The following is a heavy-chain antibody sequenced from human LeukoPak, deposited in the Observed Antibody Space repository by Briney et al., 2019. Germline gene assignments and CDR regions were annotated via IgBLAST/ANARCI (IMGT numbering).Heavy chain of an antibody. CDR1: GGSISSTDYY. J-gene: IGHJ4*02. CDR2: MSYSGTT. V-gene: IGHV4-39*02. D-gene: IGHD6-13*01. Sequence: SETLSLTCTVSGGSISSTDYYWGWIRQPPGKELEWIGSMSYSGTTYYNPSLKSRVTISVDTSKKHISLRLRSVTAADTAVYYCARVRAAAAHFDSWGQGTLVTVSS. CDR3: ARVRAAAAHFDS.